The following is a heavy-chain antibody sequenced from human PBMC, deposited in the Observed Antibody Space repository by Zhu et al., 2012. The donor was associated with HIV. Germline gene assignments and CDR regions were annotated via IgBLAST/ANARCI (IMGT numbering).Heavy chain of an antibody. J-gene: IGHJ4*01. V-gene: IGHV4-4*09. CDR3: AREGQRLGNDV. D-gene: IGHD1-1*01. CDR1: GGSIANKY. CDR2: IYSSGTT. Sequence: QVQLQESGPGLLRPSQTLSVTCTVSGGSIANKYWGWIRQPPGKGLEWIGYIYSSGTTNYNPSLKNRVTISIDTSKNQFSLTLTSLTAADTAVYYCAREGQRLGNDVWGQGTLVTVSS.